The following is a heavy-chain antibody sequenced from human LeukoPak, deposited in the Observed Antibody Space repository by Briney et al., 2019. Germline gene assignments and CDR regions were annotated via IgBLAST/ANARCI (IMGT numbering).Heavy chain of an antibody. J-gene: IGHJ5*02. V-gene: IGHV4-59*11. Sequence: PSETLSLTCAVYGGSFSSHYCSGIRQPPGKGLEWIGYISYSGSTNYSPSLKSRVTISVDMSKSQFSLKLSSVTAADTAVYYCAGHTSGWYGFDPWGQGTLVTVSS. D-gene: IGHD6-19*01. CDR3: AGHTSGWYGFDP. CDR1: GGSFSSHY. CDR2: ISYSGST.